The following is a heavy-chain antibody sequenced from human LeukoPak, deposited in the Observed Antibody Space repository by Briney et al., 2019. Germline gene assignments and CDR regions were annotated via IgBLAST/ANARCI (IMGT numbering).Heavy chain of an antibody. CDR2: ISGRGEAI. Sequence: QPGGSLRLSCAASGFTFNNHNMDWVRQAPGKGLEWISYISGRGEAIFYADSVQGRFTISRDNSKNTLYLQMNSLRAEDTAVYYCANYGDYTTNYYYYYMDVWGKGTTVTISS. CDR3: ANYGDYTTNYYYYYMDV. J-gene: IGHJ6*03. D-gene: IGHD4-17*01. CDR1: GFTFNNHN. V-gene: IGHV3-48*01.